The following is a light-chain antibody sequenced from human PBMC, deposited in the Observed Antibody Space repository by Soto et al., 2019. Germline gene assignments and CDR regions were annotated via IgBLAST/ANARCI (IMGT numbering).Light chain of an antibody. Sequence: EIVLTQSPGTLSLSSGERATLSCRASQSVSSDFLAWYQQKPGQAPRLLIYGASSRATGIPDRFSGSGSGTDFTLTISRLEPEDFAGYHCQQYGSAPRTFGQGTKVEIK. V-gene: IGKV3-20*01. CDR1: QSVSSDF. CDR2: GAS. CDR3: QQYGSAPRT. J-gene: IGKJ1*01.